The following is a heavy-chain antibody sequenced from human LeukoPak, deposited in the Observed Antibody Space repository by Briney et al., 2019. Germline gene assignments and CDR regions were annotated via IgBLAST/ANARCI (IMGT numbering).Heavy chain of an antibody. CDR1: GFTFSSYA. CDR3: AAQWLVLGAFDI. J-gene: IGHJ3*02. Sequence: GGSLRLSCAASGFTFSSYAMSWVRQAPGKGLEWVSGISGSGGSTYYADSVKGRFTISRDNSKNTLYLQMNSLRAEDTAVYYCAAQWLVLGAFDIWGQGTTVTVSS. CDR2: ISGSGGST. D-gene: IGHD6-19*01. V-gene: IGHV3-23*01.